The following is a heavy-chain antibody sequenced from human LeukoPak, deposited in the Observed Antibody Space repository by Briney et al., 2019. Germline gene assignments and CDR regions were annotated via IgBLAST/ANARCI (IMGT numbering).Heavy chain of an antibody. CDR1: GGSISSYY. J-gene: IGHJ3*02. V-gene: IGHV4-59*06. Sequence: SETLSLTCTVSGGSISSYYWSWIRQHPGKGLEWIGYIYYSGSTYYNPSLKSRVTISVDTSKNQFSLKLSSVTAADTAVYYCARDLPGSNDAFDIWGQGTMVTVSS. CDR3: ARDLPGSNDAFDI. D-gene: IGHD5-24*01. CDR2: IYYSGST.